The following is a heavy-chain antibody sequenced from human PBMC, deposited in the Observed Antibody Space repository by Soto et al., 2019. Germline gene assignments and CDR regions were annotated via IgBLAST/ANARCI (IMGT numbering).Heavy chain of an antibody. D-gene: IGHD3-3*01. Sequence: ASVKVSCKASGYTFTGYYMHWVRQAPGQGLEWMGWINPNSGGTNYAQKFQGRVTMTRDTSISTAYMELSRLRSDDTAVYYCARGADYDFWSGYREPPSSPYYYYYYGMDVWGQGTTVTVSS. J-gene: IGHJ6*02. CDR2: INPNSGGT. V-gene: IGHV1-2*02. CDR1: GYTFTGYY. CDR3: ARGADYDFWSGYREPPSSPYYYYYYGMDV.